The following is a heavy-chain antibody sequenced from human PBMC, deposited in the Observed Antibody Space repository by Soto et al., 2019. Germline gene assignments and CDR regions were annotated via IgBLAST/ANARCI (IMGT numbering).Heavy chain of an antibody. CDR1: GFTFSSYS. Sequence: EVQLVESGGGLVKPGGSLRLSCAASGFTFSSYSMNWVRQAPGKGLEWVSSISSSSSYIYYADSVKGRFTISRDNAKNALYLQMNSLRAEDTAVYYCARVEGYNWKAVVYWGQGTLVTVSS. CDR2: ISSSSSYI. D-gene: IGHD1-20*01. V-gene: IGHV3-21*01. J-gene: IGHJ4*02. CDR3: ARVEGYNWKAVVY.